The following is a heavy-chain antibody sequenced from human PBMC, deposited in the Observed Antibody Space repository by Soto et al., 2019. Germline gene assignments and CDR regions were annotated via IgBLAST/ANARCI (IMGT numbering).Heavy chain of an antibody. CDR1: GYTFTSYY. CDR3: ARDRLFRIRAHLNGPPDAFEI. J-gene: IGHJ3*02. CDR2: INPSGGST. Sequence: ASVKVSCKASGYTFTSYYMHWVRQAPGQGLEWMGIINPSGGSTSYAQKFQGRVTMTRDTSTSTVYMELSSLRSEDTAVYYCARDRLFRIRAHLNGPPDAFEIWGQGTMVTVAS. D-gene: IGHD2-8*01. V-gene: IGHV1-46*01.